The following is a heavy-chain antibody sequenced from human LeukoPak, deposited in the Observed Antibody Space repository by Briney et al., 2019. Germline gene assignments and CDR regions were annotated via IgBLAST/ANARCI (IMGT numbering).Heavy chain of an antibody. CDR1: GLTFSSYW. Sequence: GGSLRLSCVASGLTFSSYWMSWVRQAPGKGLEWVANIKQDGGERYYVDSVKGRFTISRDNAKNSLYLQMNSLRAEDTAVYYCARDLPYYYDSSGYYPGDYWGQGTLVTVSS. CDR3: ARDLPYYYDSSGYYPGDY. CDR2: IKQDGGER. V-gene: IGHV3-7*01. J-gene: IGHJ4*02. D-gene: IGHD3-22*01.